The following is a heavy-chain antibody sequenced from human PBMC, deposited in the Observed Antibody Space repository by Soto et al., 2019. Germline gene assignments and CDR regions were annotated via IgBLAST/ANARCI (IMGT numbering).Heavy chain of an antibody. CDR3: ATTMTPRDGSNHDAFDI. D-gene: IGHD2-15*01. J-gene: IGHJ3*02. V-gene: IGHV1-69*01. CDR2: IIPIFGTA. Sequence: QVQLVQSGAEVKKPGSSVKVSCKASGGTFSSYAISWVRQSPGQGLEWMGGIIPIFGTANYAHKFQGRVTSTADESTSTAYMELSSLRSEDTAVYYCATTMTPRDGSNHDAFDIWGQGTMVTVSS. CDR1: GGTFSSYA.